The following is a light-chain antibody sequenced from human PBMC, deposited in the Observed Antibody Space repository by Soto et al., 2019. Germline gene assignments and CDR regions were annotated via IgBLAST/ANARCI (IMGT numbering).Light chain of an antibody. CDR3: QQLKSFPLS. CDR1: QDISSS. V-gene: IGKV1-9*01. Sequence: IQMTQSPSSLSVSVGDRVTITCRASQDISSSLAWYQQQPGKAPKLLIYAASTLQSGVPSRFSGSGSGTDFTLTISSLQPEDFATYYCQQLKSFPLSFGGGTKVDIK. CDR2: AAS. J-gene: IGKJ4*01.